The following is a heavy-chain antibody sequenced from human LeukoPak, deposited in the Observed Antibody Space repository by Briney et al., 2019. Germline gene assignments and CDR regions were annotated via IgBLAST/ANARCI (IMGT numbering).Heavy chain of an antibody. D-gene: IGHD6-13*01. CDR1: GFTFSSYS. J-gene: IGHJ6*03. CDR2: ISSSSSYI. Sequence: GGSLRLSCAASGFTFSSYSMNWVRQAPGKGLEWVSSISSSSSYIYYADSVKGRFTISRDNAKNSLYLQMNSLRAEDTAVYYCAREKLYSSSGHYRDVGGKGTPVTVSS. CDR3: AREKLYSSSGHYRDV. V-gene: IGHV3-21*01.